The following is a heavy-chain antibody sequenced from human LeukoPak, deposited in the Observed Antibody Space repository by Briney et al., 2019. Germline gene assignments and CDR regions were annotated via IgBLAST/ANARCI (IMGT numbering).Heavy chain of an antibody. CDR1: GFTFSSYS. V-gene: IGHV3-48*01. Sequence: PGGSLRLSCAASGFTFSSYSMNWVRQAPGKGLEWVSYISSSSSTIYYADSVKGRFTISRDNAKNSLYLQMNSLRAEDMALYYCAVTTYYDFWSDPWAFDIWGQGTMVTVSS. D-gene: IGHD3-3*01. J-gene: IGHJ3*02. CDR2: ISSSSSTI. CDR3: AVTTYYDFWSDPWAFDI.